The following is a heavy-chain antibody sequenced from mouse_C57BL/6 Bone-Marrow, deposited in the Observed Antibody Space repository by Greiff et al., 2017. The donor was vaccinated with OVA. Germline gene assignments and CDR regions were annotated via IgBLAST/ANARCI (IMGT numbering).Heavy chain of an antibody. CDR3: SRSGGTAIDY. Sequence: VQLQQSGAELVKPGASVKMSCTASGYTFSSYWITWVKQTPGQGLEWIGEIYPGSGSTNYNEKFKSKATLTIDKSTVTTYMQLSSLTSEDSTVYNSSRSGGTAIDYWGQGTSVTVSS. CDR2: IYPGSGST. D-gene: IGHD1-1*02. J-gene: IGHJ4*01. V-gene: IGHV1-55*01. CDR1: GYTFSSYW.